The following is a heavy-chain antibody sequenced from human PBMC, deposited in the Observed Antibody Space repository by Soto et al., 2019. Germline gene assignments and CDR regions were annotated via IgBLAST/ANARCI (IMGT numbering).Heavy chain of an antibody. Sequence: PGGSLSLSCAASGFTFSSYAMHWVRQAPGKGPEWVAVISYDGSNKYYADSVKGRFTISRDNSKNTLYLQMNSLRAEDTAVYYCASNYDSSGPTLEGAFDIWGQGTMVTVSS. CDR3: ASNYDSSGPTLEGAFDI. J-gene: IGHJ3*02. D-gene: IGHD3-22*01. CDR1: GFTFSSYA. V-gene: IGHV3-30-3*01. CDR2: ISYDGSNK.